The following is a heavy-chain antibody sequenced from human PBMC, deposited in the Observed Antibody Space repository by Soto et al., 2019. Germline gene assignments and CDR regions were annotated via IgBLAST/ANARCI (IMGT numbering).Heavy chain of an antibody. CDR2: IYHSGNT. V-gene: IGHV4-30-2*02. Sequence: PSETLSLTCAVSGGSITSDTYSWSWIRQPPGKGLECIGYIYHSGNTYYSPSLKTRLTITKDTSKNQVVLIMTNMDPVDTATYYCAHRLTSRWGNSWYTWGQGILVTVSS. CDR3: AHRLTSRWGNSWYT. D-gene: IGHD6-13*01. J-gene: IGHJ4*02. CDR1: GGSITSDTYS.